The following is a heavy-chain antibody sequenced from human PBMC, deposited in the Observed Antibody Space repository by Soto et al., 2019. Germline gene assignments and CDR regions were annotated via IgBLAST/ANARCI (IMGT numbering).Heavy chain of an antibody. CDR2: ISGGGDVT. J-gene: IGHJ4*02. Sequence: EVQLLESGGGLVQPGGSLRLSCAASGFTFSSYAMSWVRQAPGKWLEWVSVISGGGDVTHYAEYVKGRITISRDNSKNTLYLQMDSLRAEDTAVYYCAKVTSGYYTRNLDYWGQGTLVTVSS. CDR3: AKVTSGYYTRNLDY. D-gene: IGHD3-3*01. CDR1: GFTFSSYA. V-gene: IGHV3-23*01.